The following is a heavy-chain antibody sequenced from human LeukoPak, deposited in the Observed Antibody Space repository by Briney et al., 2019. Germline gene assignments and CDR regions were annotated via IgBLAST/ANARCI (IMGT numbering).Heavy chain of an antibody. CDR1: GFTFNTHG. J-gene: IGHJ4*02. Sequence: QPGGSLRLSCAASGFTFNTHGMHWVRRAPGKGLEWVAAIWFDGSVKHYSDAVKGRFTISRDNSLDTLYLQMNSLRVEDTAMYYCAKDTAIQFLEPAFWGQGTLVTVSS. CDR3: AKDTAIQFLEPAF. CDR2: IWFDGSVK. D-gene: IGHD3-3*01. V-gene: IGHV3-33*06.